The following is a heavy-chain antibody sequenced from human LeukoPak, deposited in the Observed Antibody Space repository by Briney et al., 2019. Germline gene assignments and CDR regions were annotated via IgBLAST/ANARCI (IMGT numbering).Heavy chain of an antibody. D-gene: IGHD4/OR15-4a*01. CDR1: GFTVSSNS. CDR3: ARRAGAYSHPYDY. CDR2: IYSDNT. V-gene: IGHV3-53*01. J-gene: IGHJ4*02. Sequence: PGESLRLSCTVPGFTVSSNSMSWVRQAPGKGLEWVSFIYSDNTHYSDSVKGRFTISRDNSKNTLYLQMNTLRAEDTAVYYCARRAGAYSHPYDYWGQGTLVTVSS.